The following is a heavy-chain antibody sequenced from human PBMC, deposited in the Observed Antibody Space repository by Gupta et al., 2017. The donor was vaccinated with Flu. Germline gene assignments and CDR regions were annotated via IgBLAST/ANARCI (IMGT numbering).Heavy chain of an antibody. D-gene: IGHD4-17*01. Sequence: EVQLVESGGGLVQPGGSVRLSCAASGFTFRRYWMHWVRQAPGKGLVWVSRINSDGSSTSYADSVKGRFTISRDNAKNTLYLQMNSLRAEDTAVYYCGRGNGHGFDNWGQGTLVTVSS. J-gene: IGHJ4*02. CDR2: INSDGSST. V-gene: IGHV3-74*01. CDR1: GFTFRRYW. CDR3: GRGNGHGFDN.